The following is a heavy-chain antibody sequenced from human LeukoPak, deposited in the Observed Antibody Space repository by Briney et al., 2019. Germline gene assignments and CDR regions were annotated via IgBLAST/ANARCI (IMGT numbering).Heavy chain of an antibody. CDR1: GGSISSYY. V-gene: IGHV4-59*01. D-gene: IGHD6-13*01. Sequence: SETLSLTCTVSGGSISSYYWSWIRQPPGKGLEWIGYIYYSGTTNYNPSLKSRVTISVDTSKNQFSLKLSSVTAADTAVYYCARGVYIAAAQYGYWGQGTLVSVSP. CDR2: IYYSGTT. CDR3: ARGVYIAAAQYGY. J-gene: IGHJ4*02.